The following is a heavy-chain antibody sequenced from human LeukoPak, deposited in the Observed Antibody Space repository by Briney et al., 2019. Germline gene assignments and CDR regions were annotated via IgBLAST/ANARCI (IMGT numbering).Heavy chain of an antibody. CDR1: GFSITSGYY. CDR2: IYHSGIT. V-gene: IGHV4-38-2*01. Sequence: PSETLSLTCAVSGFSITSGYYWGWIRQPPGKGLEWIGSIYHSGITYYNPSLKSRVTMSVDTSKNQFSLRLTSLTAADTAVYYCVRPRGEITTVEDALEIWGQGTLVTVSS. CDR3: VRPRGEITTVEDALEI. D-gene: IGHD3-22*01. J-gene: IGHJ3*02.